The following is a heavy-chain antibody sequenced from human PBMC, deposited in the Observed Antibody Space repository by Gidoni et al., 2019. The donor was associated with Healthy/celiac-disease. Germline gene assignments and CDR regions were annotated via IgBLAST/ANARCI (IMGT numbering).Heavy chain of an antibody. CDR3: ARGRYGSGINDAFDI. Sequence: EVQPVESGGGLVKPGGSLLLSWSASGFTFSSYSMNWGRQAPGKGLEWVSSISSSSSYIYYADSVKGRFTISRDNAKNSLYLQMNSLRAEDTAVYYCARGRYGSGINDAFDIWGQGTMVTVSS. D-gene: IGHD3-10*01. V-gene: IGHV3-21*01. CDR2: ISSSSSYI. J-gene: IGHJ3*02. CDR1: GFTFSSYS.